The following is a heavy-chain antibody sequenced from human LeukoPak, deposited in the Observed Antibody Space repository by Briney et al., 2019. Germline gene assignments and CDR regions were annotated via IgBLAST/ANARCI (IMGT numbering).Heavy chain of an antibody. Sequence: GGSLRLSCAASGFTFSSYAMNWVRQAPGKGLEWVSFISGSGDTTYYADSVKGRFTISRDSSKNTLYLQMNSLRAEDTAVYYCANSRGESRGASNYWGQGTLVTVSS. CDR3: ANSRGESRGASNY. D-gene: IGHD1-26*01. CDR2: ISGSGDTT. CDR1: GFTFSSYA. J-gene: IGHJ4*02. V-gene: IGHV3-23*01.